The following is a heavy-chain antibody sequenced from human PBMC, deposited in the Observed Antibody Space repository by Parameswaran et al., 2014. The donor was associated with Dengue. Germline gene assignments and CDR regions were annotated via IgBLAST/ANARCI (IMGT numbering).Heavy chain of an antibody. J-gene: IGHJ4*02. CDR2: LSAYNGNT. Sequence: SWVRQAPGQGLEWMGWLSAYNGNTKSAQKFQDRLTMTTDTSTSTAYMELRSLRSDDTAVYYCARVGAKVGTHAEYWGQGTLVTVSS. CDR3: ARVGAKVGTHAEY. V-gene: IGHV1-18*01. D-gene: IGHD2-8*01.